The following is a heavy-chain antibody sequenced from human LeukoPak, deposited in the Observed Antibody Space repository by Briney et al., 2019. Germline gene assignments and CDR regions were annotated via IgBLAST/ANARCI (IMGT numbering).Heavy chain of an antibody. CDR1: GFTFSSYW. D-gene: IGHD5-24*01. CDR3: ARRDGYNRAGTWFDP. CDR2: TRQDGSEK. Sequence: GGSLRLSCAASGFTFSSYWMSWVRQAPGKGLEWVANTRQDGSEKYYVDSVKGRFTISRDNAKNSLYLQMNSLRAEDTAVYYCARRDGYNRAGTWFDPWGQGTLVTVSS. J-gene: IGHJ5*02. V-gene: IGHV3-7*01.